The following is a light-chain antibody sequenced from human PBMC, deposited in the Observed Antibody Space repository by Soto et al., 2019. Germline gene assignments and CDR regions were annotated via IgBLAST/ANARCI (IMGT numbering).Light chain of an antibody. J-gene: IGLJ1*01. CDR1: SSDIGGYYY. V-gene: IGLV2-23*01. CDR2: KGT. CDR3: CSSAPESTYV. Sequence: QSALTQPASVSGSPGQSITISCTGTSSDIGGYYYVSWYRQHPHKAPQLIIYKGTQRPSGVSNRISGATSGNAASLTISGLQADDEADYFCCSSAPESTYVFGTGTKVTVL.